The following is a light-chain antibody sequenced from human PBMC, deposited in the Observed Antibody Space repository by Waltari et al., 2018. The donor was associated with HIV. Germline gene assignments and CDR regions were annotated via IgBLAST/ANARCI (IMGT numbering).Light chain of an antibody. J-gene: IGLJ3*02. V-gene: IGLV1-44*01. CDR2: TNN. Sequence: QSVLTQPPSASETPGQRVTISCSGSTSNIGSNTVNWYQQLPGTAPKLLSYTNNQRPSGVPGRFSGSKYGTSASLAISGLQSEDEAHYYCAAWDDSVNGWVCGGGTKLTVL. CDR1: TSNIGSNT. CDR3: AAWDDSVNGWV.